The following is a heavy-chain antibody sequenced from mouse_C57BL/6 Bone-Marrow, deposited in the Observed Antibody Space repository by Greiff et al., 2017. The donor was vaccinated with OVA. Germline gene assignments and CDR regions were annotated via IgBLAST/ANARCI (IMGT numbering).Heavy chain of an antibody. J-gene: IGHJ1*03. CDR3: ASPYYGSSYEYFDV. CDR2: IYPRSGNT. D-gene: IGHD1-1*01. CDR1: GYTFTSYG. Sequence: QVQLQQSGAELARPGASVKLSCKASGYTFTSYGISWVKQRTGQGLEWIGEIYPRSGNTYYNEKFKGKATLTAGKSSSTAYMELRSLTSEDSAVYFCASPYYGSSYEYFDVWGTGTTVTVSS. V-gene: IGHV1-81*01.